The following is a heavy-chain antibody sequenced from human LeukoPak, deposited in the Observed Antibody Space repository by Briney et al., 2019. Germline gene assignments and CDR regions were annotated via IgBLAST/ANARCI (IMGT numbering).Heavy chain of an antibody. CDR2: ISGSGGST. V-gene: IGHV3-23*01. Sequence: QSGGSLRLSCAASGFTFSSYAMSWVRQAPGKGLEWVSAISGSGGSTYYADSVKGRFTISRDNSKNTLYLQMNSLRAEDTAVYYCAKDAPHDTMTHPLFDLWGRGTLVTVSS. CDR1: GFTFSSYA. D-gene: IGHD3-22*01. J-gene: IGHJ2*01. CDR3: AKDAPHDTMTHPLFDL.